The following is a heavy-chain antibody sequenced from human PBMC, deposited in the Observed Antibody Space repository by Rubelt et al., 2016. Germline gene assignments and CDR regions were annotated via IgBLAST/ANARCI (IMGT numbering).Heavy chain of an antibody. D-gene: IGHD1-26*01. CDR1: GGSISSSSYY. CDR3: ARLVVGATFDY. V-gene: IGHV4-61*05. Sequence: QVQLQESGPGLVKPSETLSLTCTVSGGSISSSSYYWGWIRQPPGKGLEWIGYIYYSGSTNYNPSPKSRVTSSVDTSKNQFSRGLSSVTAADTAVYYCARLVVGATFDYWGQGTLVTVSS. J-gene: IGHJ4*02. CDR2: IYYSGST.